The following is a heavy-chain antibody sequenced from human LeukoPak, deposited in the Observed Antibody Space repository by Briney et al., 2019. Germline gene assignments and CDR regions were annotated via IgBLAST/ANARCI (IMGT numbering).Heavy chain of an antibody. J-gene: IGHJ6*03. Sequence: SVKVSCKASGGTFSSYTISWVRQAPGQGLEWMGRIIPILGIANYAQKFQGRVTITADKSTSTAYMELSSLRSEDTAVYYCAREKDFGVVISPRYYYYYMDVWGKGTTVTVSS. CDR1: GGTFSSYT. CDR2: IIPILGIA. CDR3: AREKDFGVVISPRYYYYYMDV. V-gene: IGHV1-69*04. D-gene: IGHD3-3*01.